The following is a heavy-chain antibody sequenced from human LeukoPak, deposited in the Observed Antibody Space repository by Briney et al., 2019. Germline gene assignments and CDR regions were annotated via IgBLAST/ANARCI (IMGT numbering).Heavy chain of an antibody. D-gene: IGHD3-22*01. J-gene: IGHJ4*02. V-gene: IGHV4-30-4*01. Sequence: SQTLSLTCTVSGGSISSGDYYWSWIRQPPGKGLEWIGYIYYSGSTYYNPSLKSRVTISVDTSKNQFSLKLSSVTAADTAVYYCARYDSSGYYPFDYWGQGTLVTVSP. CDR3: ARYDSSGYYPFDY. CDR1: GGSISSGDYY. CDR2: IYYSGST.